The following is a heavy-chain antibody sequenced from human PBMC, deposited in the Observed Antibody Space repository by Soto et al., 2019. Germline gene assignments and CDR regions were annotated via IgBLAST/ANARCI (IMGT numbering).Heavy chain of an antibody. CDR1: GYTFTSYG. CDR2: ISAYGGNT. J-gene: IGHJ3*02. D-gene: IGHD1-26*01. CDR3: ARGGGSYLKFAFDI. Sequence: ASVKVSCKASGYTFTSYGISWVRQAPGQGLEWMGWISAYGGNTNYAQKFQGRVTMTRDTSTSTAYMELRSLRSEDTAVYYCARGGGSYLKFAFDIWGQGTMVTVSS. V-gene: IGHV1-18*04.